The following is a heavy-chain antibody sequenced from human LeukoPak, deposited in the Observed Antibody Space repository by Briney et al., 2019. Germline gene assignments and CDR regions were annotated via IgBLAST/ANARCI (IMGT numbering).Heavy chain of an antibody. CDR2: IFYSGST. J-gene: IGHJ4*02. V-gene: IGHV4-59*01. CDR3: ARTIGYTYGYFDS. D-gene: IGHD5-18*01. CDR1: GGSISSYY. Sequence: PSETLSLTCTVSGGSISSYYWNWIRQPPGKGLEWTGYIFYSGSTNYNPSLKSRVSISLDTSKNQFSLKLISVTAADTAVYYCARTIGYTYGYFDSWSQGTLVTVSS.